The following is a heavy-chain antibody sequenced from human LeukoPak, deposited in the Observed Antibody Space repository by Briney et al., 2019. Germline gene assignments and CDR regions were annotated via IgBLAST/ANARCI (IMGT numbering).Heavy chain of an antibody. V-gene: IGHV4-59*08. CDR3: AAEPLGYCSGGSCYLSRYYGVDV. Sequence: SETLSLTCTVSGGSISSYYWSWIRQPPGKGQEWIGYIYYSGSTNYNPSLKSRVTISVDTSKNQFSLKLSSVTAADTAVYYCAAEPLGYCSGGSCYLSRYYGVDVWGQGTTVTVSS. CDR2: IYYSGST. CDR1: GGSISSYY. D-gene: IGHD2-15*01. J-gene: IGHJ6*02.